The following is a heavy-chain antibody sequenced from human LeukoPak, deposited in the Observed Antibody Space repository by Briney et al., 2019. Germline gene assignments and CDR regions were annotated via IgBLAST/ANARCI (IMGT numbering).Heavy chain of an antibody. CDR2: ISAYNGNT. J-gene: IGHJ6*02. CDR3: ARDSRGIAVAVGYYYYYYGMDV. V-gene: IGHV1-18*01. Sequence: ASVKVSCKASGYTFTRYGISWVRQAPGQGLEWMGWISAYNGNTNYAQKLQGRVTMTTDTSTSTAYMELRSLRSDDTAVYYCARDSRGIAVAVGYYYYYYGMDVWGQGTTVTVSS. CDR1: GYTFTRYG. D-gene: IGHD6-19*01.